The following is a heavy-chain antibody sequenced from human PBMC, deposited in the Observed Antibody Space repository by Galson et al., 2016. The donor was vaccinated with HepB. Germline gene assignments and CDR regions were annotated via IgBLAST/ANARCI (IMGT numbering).Heavy chain of an antibody. J-gene: IGHJ4*02. CDR1: GFTVSSSYM. Sequence: SLRLSCAASGFTVSSSYMNWVRQAPGKGLEWIGEIHHSGSTKYNPSLKSRVSISVDKSKNQFSLNLSSVTAADTAVYYCANCGNPLVHFDYWGQGTLVTVSS. D-gene: IGHD6-13*01. V-gene: IGHV4-4*02. CDR3: ANCGNPLVHFDY. CDR2: IHHSGST.